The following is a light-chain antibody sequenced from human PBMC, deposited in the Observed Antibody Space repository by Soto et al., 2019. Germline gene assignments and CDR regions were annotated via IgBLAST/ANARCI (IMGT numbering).Light chain of an antibody. V-gene: IGKV1-5*03. J-gene: IGKJ1*01. CDR3: QKYNSAPRT. CDR1: QNIGSW. Sequence: DIQMTQSPSTLSASVGDGVTITCRASQNIGSWLAWYQQKPGEAPKLLISKATNLQSGVPSRFSGSGSGTDFSLTISSLQPEDVATYYCQKYNSAPRTFGQGTKVEIK. CDR2: KAT.